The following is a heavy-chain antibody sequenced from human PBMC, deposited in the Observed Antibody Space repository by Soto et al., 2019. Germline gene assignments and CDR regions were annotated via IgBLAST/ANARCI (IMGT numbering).Heavy chain of an antibody. D-gene: IGHD3-10*01. CDR3: ARDGIWFGELKTFDY. V-gene: IGHV1-8*01. CDR2: MNPNSGNT. Sequence: ASVKVSCKASGYTFTSYDINWVRQATGQGLEWMGWMNPNSGNTGYAQKFQGRVTITRDTSASTAYMELSSLRSEDTAVYYCARDGIWFGELKTFDYWGQGTLVTVSS. CDR1: GYTFTSYD. J-gene: IGHJ4*02.